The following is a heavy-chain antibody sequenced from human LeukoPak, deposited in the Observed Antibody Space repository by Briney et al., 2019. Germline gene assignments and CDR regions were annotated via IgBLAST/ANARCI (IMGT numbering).Heavy chain of an antibody. V-gene: IGHV3-7*01. CDR1: GFTFSSYG. J-gene: IGHJ4*02. CDR3: AARGRFGELSDY. Sequence: PGGSLRLSCAASGFTFSSYGMHWVRQAPGKGLEWVANIKQDGSEKYYVDSVKGRFTISRDNAKNSLYLQMNSLRAEDTAVYYCAARGRFGELSDYWGQGTLVTVSS. CDR2: IKQDGSEK. D-gene: IGHD3-10*01.